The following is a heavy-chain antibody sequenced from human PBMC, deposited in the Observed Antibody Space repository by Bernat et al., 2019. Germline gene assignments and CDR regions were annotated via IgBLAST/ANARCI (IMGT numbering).Heavy chain of an antibody. CDR3: AREAELLGFWSGYHNPSRFDP. CDR1: GGSISSSSYY. D-gene: IGHD3-3*01. CDR2: IYYSGST. J-gene: IGHJ5*02. V-gene: IGHV4-39*02. Sequence: QLQLQESGPGLVKPSETLSLTCTVSGGSISSSSYYWGWIRQPPGKGLEWIGSIYYSGSTYYNPSLKSRVTISVDTSKNQFSLKLSSVTAADTAVYYCAREAELLGFWSGYHNPSRFDPWGQGTLVTVSS.